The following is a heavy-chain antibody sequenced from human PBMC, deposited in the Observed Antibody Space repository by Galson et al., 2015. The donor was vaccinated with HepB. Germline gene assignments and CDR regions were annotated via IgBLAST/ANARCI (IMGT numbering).Heavy chain of an antibody. CDR3: AKGRSSSIVGAINY. CDR1: GFSFSSYA. Sequence: SLRLSCAASGFSFSSYAMHWVRQAPGKGLEWVAVISYEGSNKYYGDSVKGRFTISRDNSKNTLYLQMNSLRAEDTAVYYCAKGRSSSIVGAINYWGQGTLVTVSS. CDR2: ISYEGSNK. J-gene: IGHJ4*02. V-gene: IGHV3-30*04. D-gene: IGHD1-26*01.